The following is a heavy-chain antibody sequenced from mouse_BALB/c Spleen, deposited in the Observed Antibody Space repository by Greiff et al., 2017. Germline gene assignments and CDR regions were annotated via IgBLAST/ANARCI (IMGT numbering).Heavy chain of an antibody. J-gene: IGHJ4*01. Sequence: EVMLVESGGGLVKPGGSLKLSCAASGFTFSSYAMSWVRQTPEKRLEWVASISSGGSTYYPDSVKGRFTISRDNARNILYLQMSSLRSEDTAMYYCARDYRYDVSYAMDYWGQGTSVTVSS. V-gene: IGHV5-6-5*01. D-gene: IGHD2-14*01. CDR2: ISSGGST. CDR3: ARDYRYDVSYAMDY. CDR1: GFTFSSYA.